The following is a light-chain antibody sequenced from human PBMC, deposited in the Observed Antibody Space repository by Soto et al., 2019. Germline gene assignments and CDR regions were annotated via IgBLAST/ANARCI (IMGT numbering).Light chain of an antibody. CDR2: DAS. J-gene: IGKJ3*01. CDR3: QQRSNWPPLVT. Sequence: EIVLTQSPATLSLSLGERATLSCRASQSVSSYLAWYQQKPGQAPRLLIYDASNRATGIPARFSGSGSGTDFTLTISSLEPEDFAVYYCQQRSNWPPLVTFGPGTKVDIK. CDR1: QSVSSY. V-gene: IGKV3-11*01.